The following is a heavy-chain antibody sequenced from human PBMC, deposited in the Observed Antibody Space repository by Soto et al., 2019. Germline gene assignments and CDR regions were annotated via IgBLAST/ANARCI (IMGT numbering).Heavy chain of an antibody. CDR2: IYTTGSA. CDR3: ARDDYYDSNNWFDP. J-gene: IGHJ5*02. CDR1: DLSINTYY. D-gene: IGHD3-9*01. V-gene: IGHV4-4*07. Sequence: SDTLALTCPWSDLSINTYYLILIRKPAGKGLEWIGRIYTTGSANHNPSLKSRVTMSVDTSKNQVSLKLTSVTAADAGVYYCARDDYYDSNNWFDPWGQGILVTVSS.